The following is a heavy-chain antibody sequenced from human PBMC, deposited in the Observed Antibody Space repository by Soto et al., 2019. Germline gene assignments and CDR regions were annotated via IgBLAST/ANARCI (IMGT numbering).Heavy chain of an antibody. CDR2: LSQSGHTT. CDR1: GFTFDDYA. CDR3: AKDQSDHDFRSMYYTSGVGS. Sequence: EVTLLESGGGLVQPGGSLRLSCAASGFTFDDYAMTWVRQGPGTGLEWVSALSQSGHTTLYADSVKGRFTISRDNSGNTLYLHMNSLRAEDSAIYYCAKDQSDHDFRSMYYTSGVGSWGQGTRVTASS. J-gene: IGHJ4*02. V-gene: IGHV3-23*01. D-gene: IGHD3-3*01.